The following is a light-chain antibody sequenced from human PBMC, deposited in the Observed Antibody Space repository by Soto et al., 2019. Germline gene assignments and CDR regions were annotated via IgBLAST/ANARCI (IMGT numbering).Light chain of an antibody. CDR3: AACDDSLYGVI. Sequence: QSVLTQPPSASGTPGQTVTISCSGSGSDIGSKTVNWYQQLPGTAPKLLIYTNTQRPSGVPDRFSGSKSGTSASLAISGLQSEDEADYYCAACDDSLYGVIFGGGTNLTVL. V-gene: IGLV1-44*01. CDR1: GSDIGSKT. CDR2: TNT. J-gene: IGLJ2*01.